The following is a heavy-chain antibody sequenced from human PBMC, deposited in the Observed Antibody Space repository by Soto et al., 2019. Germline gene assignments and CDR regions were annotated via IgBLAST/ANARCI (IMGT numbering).Heavy chain of an antibody. V-gene: IGHV4-30-4*01. Sequence: SETLSLTCTVSGGSISSGDYYWSWIRQPPGKGLEWIGYIYYSGSTYYNPSLESRVTISVDTSKNQFSLKLSSVTAADTAVYYCAREIIRYSYGYLDYWGQGTLVTVSS. CDR3: AREIIRYSYGYLDY. D-gene: IGHD5-18*01. CDR1: GGSISSGDYY. CDR2: IYYSGST. J-gene: IGHJ4*02.